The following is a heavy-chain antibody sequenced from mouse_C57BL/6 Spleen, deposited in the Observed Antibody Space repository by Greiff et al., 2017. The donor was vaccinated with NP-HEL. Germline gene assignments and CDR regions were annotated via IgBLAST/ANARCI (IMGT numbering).Heavy chain of an antibody. J-gene: IGHJ2*01. Sequence: QVQLQQSGPELVKPGASVKISCKASGYTFTDYYINWVKQRPGQGLEWIGWIFPGSGSTYYNEKFKGKATLTVDKSSSTAYMLLSSLTSEDAAVYFGARPHYYGSRGYFDYWGQGTTLTVSS. V-gene: IGHV1-75*01. CDR1: GYTFTDYY. CDR2: IFPGSGST. CDR3: ARPHYYGSRGYFDY. D-gene: IGHD1-1*01.